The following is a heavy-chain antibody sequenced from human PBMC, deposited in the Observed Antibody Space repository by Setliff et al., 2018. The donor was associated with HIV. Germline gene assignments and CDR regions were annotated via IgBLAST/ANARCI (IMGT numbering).Heavy chain of an antibody. V-gene: IGHV1-2*06. J-gene: IGHJ4*02. Sequence: ASVKVSCKASGYSFTGYYVNWVRQAPGQGLEWMGRINPKSGATNLAQKFQGRVTLTRDTSVTTVYMELTSLRSDDTAVYYCARKDGVGYCDSNSCYGIGPIDFWGQGSLVTVPQ. CDR1: GYSFTGYY. CDR3: ARKDGVGYCDSNSCYGIGPIDF. D-gene: IGHD2-2*01. CDR2: INPKSGAT.